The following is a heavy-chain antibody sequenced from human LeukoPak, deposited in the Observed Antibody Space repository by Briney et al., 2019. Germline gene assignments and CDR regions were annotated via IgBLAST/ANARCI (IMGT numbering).Heavy chain of an antibody. D-gene: IGHD3-3*01. Sequence: SETLSLTCTVSGGSISSGGYYWSWIRQPPGKGLEWIGYIYHSGSTYYNPSLKSRVTISVDRSKNQFSLKLSSVTAADTAVYYCARDGRRITIFGVVNNWFDPWGQGTLVTVSS. CDR3: ARDGRRITIFGVVNNWFDP. CDR1: GGSISSGGYY. V-gene: IGHV4-30-2*01. CDR2: IYHSGST. J-gene: IGHJ5*02.